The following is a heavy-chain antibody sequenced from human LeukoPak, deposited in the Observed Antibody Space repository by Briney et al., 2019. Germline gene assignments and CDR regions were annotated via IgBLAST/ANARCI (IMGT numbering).Heavy chain of an antibody. D-gene: IGHD2-15*01. J-gene: IGHJ4*02. V-gene: IGHV4-30-4*01. CDR1: GGSISSGDYY. CDR2: IYYSGST. Sequence: SETLSLTCTVSGGSISSGDYYWSWIRQPPGKGLEWIGYIYYSGSTYYNPSLKSRVTISVDTSKNQFSLKLSSVIAADTAVYYCARVNGGGTAGPFDYWGQGTLVTVSS. CDR3: ARVNGGGTAGPFDY.